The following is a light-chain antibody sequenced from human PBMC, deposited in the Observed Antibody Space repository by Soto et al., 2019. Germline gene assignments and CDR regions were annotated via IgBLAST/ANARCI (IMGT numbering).Light chain of an antibody. J-gene: IGKJ4*01. CDR2: GAS. V-gene: IGKV3-20*01. CDR3: QQYGSSSST. CDR1: LSVSSNY. Sequence: EIVLTQSPGTLSFSPGERSTLSCRSSLSVSSNYVAWYQQKPGQAPRLLIYGASSRATGIPDRFSGSGSGTDFTLTISRLEPEDFAVYYCQQYGSSSSTFGGGTKVDIK.